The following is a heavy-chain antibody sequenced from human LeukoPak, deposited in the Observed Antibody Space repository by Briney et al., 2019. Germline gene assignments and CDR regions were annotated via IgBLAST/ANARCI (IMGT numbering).Heavy chain of an antibody. V-gene: IGHV3-21*01. CDR1: GFSFSNCS. J-gene: IGHJ3*02. D-gene: IGHD4-23*01. CDR3: AGDYEGNLAFDI. CDR2: ISSSSTYI. Sequence: TGGSLRLSCAASGFSFSNCSMNWVRQAPGKGLEWVSSISSSSTYIYYADSLEGRFTISSDNVRNSLYLQMNSLRAEDTAVYYCAGDYEGNLAFDIWGQGTMVTVSS.